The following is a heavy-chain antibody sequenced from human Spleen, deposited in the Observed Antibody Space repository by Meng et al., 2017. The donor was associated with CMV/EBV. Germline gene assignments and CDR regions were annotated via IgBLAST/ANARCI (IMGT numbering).Heavy chain of an antibody. CDR2: IIPILGIA. CDR3: ARSKKDIVVEIHYYYYGMDV. V-gene: IGHV1-69*10. CDR1: GGTFSSYA. J-gene: IGHJ6*02. Sequence: SVKVSCKASGGTFSSYAISWVRQAPGQGLEWMGGIIPILGIANYAQKFQGRVTITADKSTSTAYMELSSLRSEDTAVYYCARSKKDIVVEIHYYYYGMDVWGQGTTVTVSS. D-gene: IGHD2-2*01.